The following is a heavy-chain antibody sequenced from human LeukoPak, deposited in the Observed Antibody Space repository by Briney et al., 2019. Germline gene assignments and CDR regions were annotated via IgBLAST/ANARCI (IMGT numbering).Heavy chain of an antibody. CDR2: ISGSGGST. Sequence: GGSLRLSCAASGFTFSSYGMSWVRQAPGKGLEWVSAISGSGGSTYYADSVKGRFTISRDNSKNTLYLQMNSLRAEDTAVYYCAKEYSGIQLWSRGFGILDYWGQGTLVTVSS. D-gene: IGHD5-18*01. V-gene: IGHV3-23*01. CDR3: AKEYSGIQLWSRGFGILDY. J-gene: IGHJ4*02. CDR1: GFTFSSYG.